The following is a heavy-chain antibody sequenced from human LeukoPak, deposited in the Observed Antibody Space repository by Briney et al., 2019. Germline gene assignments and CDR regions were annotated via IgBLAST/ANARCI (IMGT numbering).Heavy chain of an antibody. CDR3: ARVRGYQLLEGSFDP. V-gene: IGHV1-2*02. CDR2: INPNTGDT. CDR1: GYTFTGHY. J-gene: IGHJ5*02. D-gene: IGHD5-18*01. Sequence: GASVKVSCKASGYTFTGHYMHWVRQAPGQGLEWMGWINPNTGDTNYAQKFQGRVVMTRDTSISTAYVELSRLRSDDTALYHCARVRGYQLLEGSFDPWGQGTLVTVSS.